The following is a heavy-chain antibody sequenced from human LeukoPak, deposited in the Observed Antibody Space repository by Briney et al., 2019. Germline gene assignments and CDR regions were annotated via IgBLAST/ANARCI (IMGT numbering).Heavy chain of an antibody. V-gene: IGHV3-64*01. CDR2: ISGNGGRT. CDR1: GFTFSNYA. Sequence: GGSLRLSCAASGFTFSNYAMHWVRQAPGKGLEYVSAISGNGGRTYYANSVKGRFTISRDNSKNTLYLQMGSLRAEDMAVYYCARDLLGARNSFDIWGQGTVVTVS. D-gene: IGHD1-26*01. J-gene: IGHJ3*02. CDR3: ARDLLGARNSFDI.